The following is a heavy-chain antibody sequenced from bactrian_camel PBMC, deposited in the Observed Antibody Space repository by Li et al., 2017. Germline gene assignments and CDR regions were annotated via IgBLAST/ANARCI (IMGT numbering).Heavy chain of an antibody. J-gene: IGHJ4*01. CDR3: ARPATPAYVLSGYDY. D-gene: IGHD1*01. Sequence: DVQLVESGGGSVQAGGSLRLSCAASGCTYRPCNMAWLRQAPGKEREGVAIIDSDGRTTYRDSVKGRFTISRDNAKNIVYLQLNSLKDEDQAMYYCARPATPAYVLSGYDYWGQGTQVTVS. CDR2: IDSDGRT. V-gene: IGHV3S10*01. CDR1: GCTYRPCN.